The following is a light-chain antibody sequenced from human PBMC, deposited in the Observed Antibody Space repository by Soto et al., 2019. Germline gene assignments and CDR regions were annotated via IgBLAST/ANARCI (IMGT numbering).Light chain of an antibody. CDR1: QSISNW. CDR3: QQYNSISLLT. CDR2: KAS. Sequence: DIHMTQSPSTLSASVGDRVTITCRASQSISNWLAWYQQKPGKAPKLLIYKASSLESGVPSRFSGSASGTEFTLTISSLQADDFATYYCQQYNSISLLTFGGGTKVEI. J-gene: IGKJ4*01. V-gene: IGKV1-5*03.